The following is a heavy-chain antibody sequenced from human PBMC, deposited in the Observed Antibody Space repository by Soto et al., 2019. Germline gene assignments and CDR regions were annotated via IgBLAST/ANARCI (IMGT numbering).Heavy chain of an antibody. Sequence: SETPSLTCTVSGGSISSYYWGWIRQHPGKGLEWIGYIYYSGSTNYNPSLKSRVTISVDTSKNQFSLKLSSVTAADTAVYYCARAVPDYDFWSGYYSRWFDPWGQGTLLTVSS. CDR2: IYYSGST. D-gene: IGHD3-3*01. CDR3: ARAVPDYDFWSGYYSRWFDP. J-gene: IGHJ5*02. CDR1: GGSISSYY. V-gene: IGHV4-59*01.